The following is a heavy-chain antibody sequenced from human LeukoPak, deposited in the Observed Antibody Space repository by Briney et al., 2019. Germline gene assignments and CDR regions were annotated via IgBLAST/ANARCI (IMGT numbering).Heavy chain of an antibody. V-gene: IGHV3-11*01. Sequence: GGSLRLSCVASGFTVSSNYMSWVRQAPGKGLEWVSNIDSTGKTIYYADSVKGRFTISRDNAKNSVFLQMNTLRDEDTAVYYCARDSGRPPTSFDYWGQGTLVTVSS. CDR2: IDSTGKTI. J-gene: IGHJ4*02. D-gene: IGHD1-1*01. CDR3: ARDSGRPPTSFDY. CDR1: GFTVSSNY.